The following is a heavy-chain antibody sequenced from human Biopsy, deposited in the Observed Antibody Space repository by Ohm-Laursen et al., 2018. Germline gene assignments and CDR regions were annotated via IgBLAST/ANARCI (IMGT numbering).Heavy chain of an antibody. CDR2: LSGSGGTT. CDR1: GFDFSDYS. V-gene: IGHV3-23*01. J-gene: IGHJ4*02. D-gene: IGHD2-15*01. Sequence: SLRLSCSASGFDFSDYSMSWVRQAPGKGLEWVSVLSGSGGTTYYADSVKGRFTISRDNSKNTLYLQMNSLTAEDTAVYYCAKTFHGSSFLYDYWGQGTLVTVSS. CDR3: AKTFHGSSFLYDY.